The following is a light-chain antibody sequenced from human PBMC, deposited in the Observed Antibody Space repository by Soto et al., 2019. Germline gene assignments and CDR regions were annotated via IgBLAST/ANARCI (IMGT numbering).Light chain of an antibody. CDR2: KDS. Sequence: SYELTQPPSVLVSPGQTARITCSGDALTKQYAYRYQQKPGHAPVLVIYKDSERPSGIPERFSGSSSGTTVTLTISGVQAEDEAAYYCQSADISGPYVFGIGTKLTVL. CDR3: QSADISGPYV. V-gene: IGLV3-25*03. CDR1: ALTKQY. J-gene: IGLJ1*01.